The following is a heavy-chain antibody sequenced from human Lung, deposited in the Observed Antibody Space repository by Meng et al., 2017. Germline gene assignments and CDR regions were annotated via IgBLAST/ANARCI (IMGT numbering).Heavy chain of an antibody. J-gene: IGHJ4*02. CDR3: ARGRVVVAATPSDY. CDR2: ISSSST. Sequence: EVQLVESGGGLVKPGGSLRLSCAASGFTFSSYSMNWVRQAPGKGLEWASSISSSSTYADSVKGRFTISRDNAKNSLYLQMNSLGAEDTAVYYCARGRVVVAATPSDYWGQGTLVTVSS. V-gene: IGHV3-21*01. CDR1: GFTFSSYS. D-gene: IGHD2-15*01.